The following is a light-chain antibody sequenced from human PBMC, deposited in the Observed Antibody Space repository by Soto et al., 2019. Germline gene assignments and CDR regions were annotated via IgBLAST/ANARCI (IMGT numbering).Light chain of an antibody. Sequence: EIVLTQSPATLSVSPGERATLSCRASQSVSSYLAWYQQKPGQAPRLLIYDASNRATGIPARFSGSGSETDFTLTISSLEPEDFAVYYCQQRSNWPPITFGQGTR. CDR2: DAS. CDR3: QQRSNWPPIT. V-gene: IGKV3-11*01. CDR1: QSVSSY. J-gene: IGKJ5*01.